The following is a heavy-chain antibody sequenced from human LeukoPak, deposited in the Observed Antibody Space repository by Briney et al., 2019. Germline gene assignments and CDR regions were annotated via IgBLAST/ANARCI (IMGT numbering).Heavy chain of an antibody. CDR3: AREWLSTLVPSKYGMDV. D-gene: IGHD3-22*01. CDR2: INPSGGST. Sequence: ASVKVSCKASGYTFTSYYMYWVRQAPGQGLERMGIINPSGGSTSYAQKFQGRVTMTRDTSTSTVYMELSSLRSEDTAVYYCAREWLSTLVPSKYGMDVWGQGTTVTVSS. CDR1: GYTFTSYY. V-gene: IGHV1-46*01. J-gene: IGHJ6*02.